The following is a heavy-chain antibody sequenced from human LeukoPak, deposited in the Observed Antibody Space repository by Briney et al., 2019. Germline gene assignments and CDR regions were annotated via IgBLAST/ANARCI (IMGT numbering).Heavy chain of an antibody. CDR1: GGSISSSSHY. D-gene: IGHD3-16*01. V-gene: IGHV4-39*07. CDR2: FYYSGST. CDR3: ARAGGADRYYFDY. J-gene: IGHJ4*02. Sequence: SGTLSLTCTVSGGSISSSSHYWGWIRQPPGKGLQWIGSFYYSGSTYYNPSLKSRVTISVDTSKNQFSLKLSSVTAADTAVYYCARAGGADRYYFDYWGQGTLVTVSS.